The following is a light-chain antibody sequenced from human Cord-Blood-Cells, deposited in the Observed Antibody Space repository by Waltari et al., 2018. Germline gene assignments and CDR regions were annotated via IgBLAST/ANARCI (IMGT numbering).Light chain of an antibody. CDR1: QSISSY. CDR3: QQSDSTPLT. CDR2: AAS. J-gene: IGKJ4*01. Sequence: DIQMTQSPSSLSASVGDRVTITCRRSQSISSYLNWYQQKPEKAPKLLIYAASSLQSGVPPRFSDSGPGTDFTHTNSSLQPQDFSTYCCQQSDSTPLTFGGGTNVEIK. V-gene: IGKV1-39*01.